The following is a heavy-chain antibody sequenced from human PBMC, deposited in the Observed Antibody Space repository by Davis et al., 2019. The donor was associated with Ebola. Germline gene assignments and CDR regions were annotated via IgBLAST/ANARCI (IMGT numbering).Heavy chain of an antibody. Sequence: ASVKVSCQASLYTFTGYYMHWVRQAPGQGLEWMGWINPNSGGTNYAQKLQGWVTMTRDTSISTAYMELSRLRSDDTAVYYCARGNYDFWSGISWDYYYGMDVWGQGTTVTVSS. CDR1: LYTFTGYY. CDR3: ARGNYDFWSGISWDYYYGMDV. J-gene: IGHJ6*02. V-gene: IGHV1-2*04. D-gene: IGHD3-3*01. CDR2: INPNSGGT.